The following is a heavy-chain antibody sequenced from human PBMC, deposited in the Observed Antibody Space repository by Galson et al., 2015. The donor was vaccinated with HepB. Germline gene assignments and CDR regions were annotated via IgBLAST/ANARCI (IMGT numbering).Heavy chain of an antibody. J-gene: IGHJ4*02. CDR1: GFTFSSSA. Sequence: SLRLACAASGFTFSSSAMSGVRQAPGEGLGWVSAISGSGGSTYYADSVRGRFTISRDNSKNTLYLQMNSLRAEDTAVYYCAKATSIVGAEYFDYWGQGTLVTVSS. V-gene: IGHV3-23*01. CDR2: ISGSGGST. D-gene: IGHD1-26*01. CDR3: AKATSIVGAEYFDY.